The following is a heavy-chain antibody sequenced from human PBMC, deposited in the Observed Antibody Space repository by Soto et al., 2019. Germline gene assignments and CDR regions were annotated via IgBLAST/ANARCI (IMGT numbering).Heavy chain of an antibody. D-gene: IGHD6-13*01. CDR2: INHIGST. Sequence: QVHLQQWGAGLLKPSETLSLTCAVYGGSFSGYHWSWIRQPPGKGLEWIGEINHIGSTTYNTSLNSRVTMSVDTSKNQFSLKLTSVTAADTAVYYCARRSGSSSWYFWGQGTLVSVSS. CDR3: ARRSGSSSWYF. V-gene: IGHV4-34*01. J-gene: IGHJ1*01. CDR1: GGSFSGYH.